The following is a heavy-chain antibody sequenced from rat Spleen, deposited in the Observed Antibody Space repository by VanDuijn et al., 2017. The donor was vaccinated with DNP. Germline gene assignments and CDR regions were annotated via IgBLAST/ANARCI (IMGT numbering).Heavy chain of an antibody. D-gene: IGHD1-6*01. CDR2: ISSGGST. CDR3: SRVLYNGYQRHYGSFDF. J-gene: IGHJ1*01. Sequence: QVQLKESGPGMVQPSQTLSLTCTVSGFSLTDYSVHWVRQPPGKVLEWIAAISSGGSTYYNSTLKPRLSISRDTSKSQVFLKMNSLQTADTAHYFCSRVLYNGYQRHYGSFDFWGPGTMVTVSS. V-gene: IGHV2-19*01. CDR1: GFSLTDYS.